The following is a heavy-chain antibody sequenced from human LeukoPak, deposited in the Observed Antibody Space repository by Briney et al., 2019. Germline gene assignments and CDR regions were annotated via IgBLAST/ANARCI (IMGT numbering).Heavy chain of an antibody. CDR2: INPNSGGT. V-gene: IGHV1-2*02. Sequence: ASVKVSCKASGYTFTGYYMHWVRQAPGQGLEWMGWINPNSGGTNYAQKFQGRVTMTRDTSISTAYMELSRLRSDDTAVYYCARWRFVVGATTFSYFDYWGQGTLVTVSS. J-gene: IGHJ4*02. CDR3: ARWRFVVGATTFSYFDY. CDR1: GYTFTGYY. D-gene: IGHD1-26*01.